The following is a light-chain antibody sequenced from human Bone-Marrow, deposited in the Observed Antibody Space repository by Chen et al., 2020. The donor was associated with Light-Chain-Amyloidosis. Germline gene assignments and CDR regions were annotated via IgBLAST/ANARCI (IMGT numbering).Light chain of an antibody. CDR1: QSISSL. CDR2: KAS. Sequence: IQMTQSPSTLSASVGDRVTITCRAMQSISSLCAWYQQKPGKAPKLLIYKASSLESGVPSRFSGSGSGTEFTLTISSLQPDDFATYYCQQYNSYSRTFGQGTKVEIK. J-gene: IGKJ1*01. CDR3: QQYNSYSRT. V-gene: IGKV1-5*03.